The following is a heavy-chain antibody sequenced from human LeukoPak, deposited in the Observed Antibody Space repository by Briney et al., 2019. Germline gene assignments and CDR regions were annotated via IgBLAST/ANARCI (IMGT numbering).Heavy chain of an antibody. CDR2: IIPILGIA. J-gene: IGHJ4*02. D-gene: IGHD6-6*01. CDR1: GGTFSSYA. Sequence: SVKVSCKASGGTFSSYAISWVRQAPGQGLEWMGRIIPILGIANYAQKFQGRVTITADKSTSTAYMELSSLRPEDTAVYYCARKSSSSLETAFDYWGQGTLVTVSS. V-gene: IGHV1-69*04. CDR3: ARKSSSSLETAFDY.